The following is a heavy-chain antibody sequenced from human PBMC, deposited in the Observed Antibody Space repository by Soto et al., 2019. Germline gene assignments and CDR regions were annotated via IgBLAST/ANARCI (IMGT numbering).Heavy chain of an antibody. V-gene: IGHV1-69*13. CDR1: GGTFSSYA. CDR2: IIPIFGTA. CDR3: AQTVTNNYYYGMDV. D-gene: IGHD4-17*01. Sequence: GASVKLSCKACGGTFSSYAISWVRQAPGQGLEWMGGIIPIFGTANYAQKFQGRVTITADESTSTAYMELSSLRSEDTAVYYCAQTVTNNYYYGMDVWGQGTTVTVSS. J-gene: IGHJ6*02.